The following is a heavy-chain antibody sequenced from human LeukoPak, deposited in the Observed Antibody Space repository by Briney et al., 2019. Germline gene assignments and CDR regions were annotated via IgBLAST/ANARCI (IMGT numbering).Heavy chain of an antibody. CDR1: GGSISGSY. J-gene: IGHJ4*02. CDR2: IYYSGST. V-gene: IGHV4-59*08. CDR3: ARFKSGPGCSSASCTDFDY. Sequence: SETLSLACTVSGGSISGSYWSWIRQPPGKGLEWIGYIYYSGSTNYNPSLKSRVTISVDTSKNQFSLKVRSVTAADTAVYYCARFKSGPGCSSASCTDFDYWGQGTLVTVSS. D-gene: IGHD2-2*01.